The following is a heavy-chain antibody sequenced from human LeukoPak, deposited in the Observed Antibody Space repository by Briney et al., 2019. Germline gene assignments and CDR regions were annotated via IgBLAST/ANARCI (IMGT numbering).Heavy chain of an antibody. V-gene: IGHV3-11*01. D-gene: IGHD3-3*01. Sequence: GGSLRLSCAASGFTFSDYYMSWIRQAPGKGLEWVSYISSSGSTIYYADPVKGRFTISRDNAKNSLYLQMNSLRAEDTAVYYCACYDFWSGYYPPDYWGQGTLVTVSS. CDR1: GFTFSDYY. CDR3: ACYDFWSGYYPPDY. J-gene: IGHJ4*02. CDR2: ISSSGSTI.